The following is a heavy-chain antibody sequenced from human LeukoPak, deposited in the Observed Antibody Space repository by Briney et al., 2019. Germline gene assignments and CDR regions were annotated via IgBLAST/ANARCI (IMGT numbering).Heavy chain of an antibody. J-gene: IGHJ5*02. V-gene: IGHV4-39*01. CDR3: ARHGPADCSSTSCYIRGRWFNP. D-gene: IGHD2-2*01. CDR1: GGSISSSSYY. Sequence: SETLSLTCTVSGGSISSSSYYWGWIRQPPGKGLEWIGSIYYSGSTYYNPSLKSRVAISVDTSKNQFSLKLSSVTAADTAVYYCARHGPADCSSTSCYIRGRWFNPWGQGTLVTVSS. CDR2: IYYSGST.